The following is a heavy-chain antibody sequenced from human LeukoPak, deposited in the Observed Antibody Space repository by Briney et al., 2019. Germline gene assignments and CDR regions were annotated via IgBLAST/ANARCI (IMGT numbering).Heavy chain of an antibody. V-gene: IGHV4-59*01. CDR2: IYYSGST. D-gene: IGHD3-16*01. J-gene: IGHJ4*02. Sequence: PSETLSLTCTVSGGSIRNYYWSWIRQPPGKGLEWIGYIYYSGSTNYNPSLKSRVTISVDTSKNQFSLRLSSVTAADTAVYYCARDHGGYYFDYWGQGTLVTVSS. CDR3: ARDHGGYYFDY. CDR1: GGSIRNYY.